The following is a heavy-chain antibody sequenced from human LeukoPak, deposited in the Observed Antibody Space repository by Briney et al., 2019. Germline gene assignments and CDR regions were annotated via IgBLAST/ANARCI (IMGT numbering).Heavy chain of an antibody. CDR3: ARDSSSHGGRGFDP. CDR1: GYTFTGFY. V-gene: IGHV1-2*02. CDR2: INPNSGAT. Sequence: GASVKVSCKASGYTFTGFYMHWVRQAPGQGLEWMGWINPNSGATNYAQKFQGRVTMTRDTSNNTAYMELSRLTSDDTALYYCARDSSSHGGRGFDPWGQGTLVTVSS. D-gene: IGHD2-2*01. J-gene: IGHJ5*02.